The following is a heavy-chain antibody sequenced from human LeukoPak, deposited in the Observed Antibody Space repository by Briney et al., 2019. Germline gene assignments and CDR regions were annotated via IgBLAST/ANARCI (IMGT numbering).Heavy chain of an antibody. Sequence: ESLKISCKGSGYPFSDSIIGWVRQMPGKGLGWMGIIYPGDSETRYSPSFQGQVTISADKSISTAYLQWRSLKASDSAMYYCARLPSPRSMRGDYWGQGTLVTVSS. CDR2: IYPGDSET. D-gene: IGHD2/OR15-2a*01. J-gene: IGHJ4*02. CDR1: GYPFSDSI. V-gene: IGHV5-51*01. CDR3: ARLPSPRSMRGDY.